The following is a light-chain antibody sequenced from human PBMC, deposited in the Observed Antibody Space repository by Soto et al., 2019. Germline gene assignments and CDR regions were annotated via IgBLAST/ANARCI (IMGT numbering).Light chain of an antibody. Sequence: IKMYLSPSTVSASVGDRATITCRARQSISSWLAWYTQKPGKGPKLLLYDASSLESRVPSRFSGSGSATEFTLTITSLQPDDVATHYCQQYHSELEAFGQGTKV. CDR3: QQYHSELEA. V-gene: IGKV1-5*01. CDR2: DAS. CDR1: QSISSW. J-gene: IGKJ1*01.